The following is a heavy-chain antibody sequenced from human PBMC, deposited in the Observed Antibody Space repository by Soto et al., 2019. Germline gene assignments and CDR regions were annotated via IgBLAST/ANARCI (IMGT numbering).Heavy chain of an antibody. CDR3: ARHTLFGELYYFDY. CDR2: IYYRGST. Sequence: SETLSLTCTVSGGSISNSDYYWGWIRQPPGKGLEWIGSIYYRGSTYYNPSLKSRVTISVDTSKNQFSLKLSPVTAADTAIYYCARHTLFGELYYFDYWGQGTLVTVSS. D-gene: IGHD3-10*01. J-gene: IGHJ4*02. CDR1: GGSISNSDYY. V-gene: IGHV4-39*01.